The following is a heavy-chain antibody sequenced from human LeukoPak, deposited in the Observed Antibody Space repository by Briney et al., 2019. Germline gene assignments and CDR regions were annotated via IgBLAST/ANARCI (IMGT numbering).Heavy chain of an antibody. V-gene: IGHV4-59*08. J-gene: IGHJ4*02. CDR3: ARPVTARGGSGWPQHIDY. CDR2: IYHTGST. Sequence: SETLSLTCTISGGSVSDYYWSWIRQSPGKGLEWIGYIYHTGSTSYSPSLKSRVTISVDPSKNQFSLKLTSVTTADTAVYYCARPVTARGGSGWPQHIDYWGREPWSASPQ. CDR1: GGSVSDYY. D-gene: IGHD6-19*01.